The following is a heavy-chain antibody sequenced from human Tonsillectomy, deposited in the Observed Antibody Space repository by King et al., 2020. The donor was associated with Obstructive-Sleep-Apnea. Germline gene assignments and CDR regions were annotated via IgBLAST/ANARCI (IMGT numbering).Heavy chain of an antibody. Sequence: QLVQSGAEVKKPGASVKVSCKASGYTFTSYYMHWVRQAPGQGLEWMGIINPSGGSTRYAQKFQGRGTMTRDTSTSTVYMELSSLRAEDTAVYYCAREALNYYDSSGYYYLFWGQGTLVTVSS. CDR1: GYTFTSYY. D-gene: IGHD3-22*01. CDR3: AREALNYYDSSGYYYLF. CDR2: INPSGGST. V-gene: IGHV1-46*01. J-gene: IGHJ4*02.